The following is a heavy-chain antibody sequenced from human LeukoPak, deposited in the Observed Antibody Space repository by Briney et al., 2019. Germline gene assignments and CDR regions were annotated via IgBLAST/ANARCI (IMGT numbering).Heavy chain of an antibody. CDR1: GFTFSSYA. CDR2: ISGSGGST. J-gene: IGHJ6*02. CDR3: AKAVLYYYGMDV. V-gene: IGHV3-23*01. Sequence: GGSLRLSCAASGFTFSSYAMSWARQAPGKGLEWVSAISGSGGSTYYADSVKGRFTISRDNSKNTLYLQMNSLRAEDTAVYYCAKAVLYYYGMDVWGQGTTVTVSS.